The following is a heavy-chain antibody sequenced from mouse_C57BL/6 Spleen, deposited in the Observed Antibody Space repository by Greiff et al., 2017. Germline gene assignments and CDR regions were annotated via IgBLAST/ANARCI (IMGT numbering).Heavy chain of an antibody. D-gene: IGHD1-1*02. Sequence: VQLQQSGPELVKPGASVKISCKASGYTFTDYYMNWVKQSPGQGLEWIGDIYPSNGSTNYNEKFKGKATLTVDTSSSTAYMERRSLTSEDSAVYYCARGYYGCDWDFEGWGTGTTVTVSS. CDR2: IYPSNGST. CDR3: ARGYYGCDWDFEG. J-gene: IGHJ1*03. CDR1: GYTFTDYY. V-gene: IGHV1-26*01.